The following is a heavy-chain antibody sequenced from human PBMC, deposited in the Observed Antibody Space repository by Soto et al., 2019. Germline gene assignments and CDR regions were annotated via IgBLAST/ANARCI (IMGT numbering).Heavy chain of an antibody. V-gene: IGHV3-23*01. CDR3: AKDPYGDYTLDYFDY. Sequence: GGSLRLSCAASGFTFSSYAMSWVRQAPGKGLEWVSAISGSGGSTYYADSVKGRFTISRDNSKNTLYLQMNSLRAEDTAVYYCAKDPYGDYTLDYFDYWGQGTLVTVSS. CDR1: GFTFSSYA. CDR2: ISGSGGST. D-gene: IGHD4-17*01. J-gene: IGHJ4*02.